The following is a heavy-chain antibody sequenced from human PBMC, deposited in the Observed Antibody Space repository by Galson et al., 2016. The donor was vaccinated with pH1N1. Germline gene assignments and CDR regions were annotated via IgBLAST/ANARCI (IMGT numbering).Heavy chain of an antibody. V-gene: IGHV2-5*01. D-gene: IGHD4-17*01. J-gene: IGHJ5*02. CDR2: IYWNDDK. Sequence: PALVKPTQTLTLTCTFSGFSLSTSGVGVGWIRQPPGKALEWLALIYWNDDKRYSPSLKSRLTITKDTSKNQVVLTMTNMDPLDTATYYCAHSLYGDYVGWFDPLGQGTLVTVSS. CDR1: GFSLSTSGVG. CDR3: AHSLYGDYVGWFDP.